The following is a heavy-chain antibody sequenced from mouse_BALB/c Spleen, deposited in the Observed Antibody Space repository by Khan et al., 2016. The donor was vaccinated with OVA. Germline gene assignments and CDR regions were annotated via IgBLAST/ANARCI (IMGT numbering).Heavy chain of an antibody. J-gene: IGHJ3*01. V-gene: IGHV1-7*01. D-gene: IGHD1-3*01. CDR3: ARRGLNGIFAY. CDR2: IDPSTDYT. Sequence: VQLQESGAELAKPGASVKMSCKASGYTFTAYWVHWVKQRPGQGLEWIGYIDPSTDYTEYNQRFKDKATLTTEKSSSTAYMQLSSLTSEDSAVYYCARRGLNGIFAYWGQGTLVTVAA. CDR1: GYTFTAYW.